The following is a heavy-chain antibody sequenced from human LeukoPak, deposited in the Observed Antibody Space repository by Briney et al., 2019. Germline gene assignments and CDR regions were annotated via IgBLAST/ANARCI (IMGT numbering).Heavy chain of an antibody. CDR3: ATYSSSWLDY. CDR2: INPSGGST. CDR1: GYTFTSYY. V-gene: IGHV1-46*03. D-gene: IGHD6-13*01. J-gene: IGHJ4*02. Sequence: ASVKVSCKASGYTFTSYYMHWVRQAPGQGLEWMGIINPSGGSTSYAQKFQGRVTMTRDMSTSTVYMELSSLRSEDTAVYYCATYSSSWLDYWGQGTLVTVSS.